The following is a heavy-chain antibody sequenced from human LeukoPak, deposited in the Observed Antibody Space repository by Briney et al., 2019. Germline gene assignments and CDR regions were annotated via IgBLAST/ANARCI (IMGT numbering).Heavy chain of an antibody. V-gene: IGHV1-2*02. Sequence: ASVKFSCKASGYTFTGHYMHWVRQAPGQGPEWMGWINPDTGDTNYAQKFQGRVTLTRDASIGTAYMEMNRLTYDDTAKYFCARDVYTSGWRYFDLWGHGTLVTVSS. CDR2: INPDTGDT. CDR3: ARDVYTSGWRYFDL. CDR1: GYTFTGHY. D-gene: IGHD6-19*01. J-gene: IGHJ2*01.